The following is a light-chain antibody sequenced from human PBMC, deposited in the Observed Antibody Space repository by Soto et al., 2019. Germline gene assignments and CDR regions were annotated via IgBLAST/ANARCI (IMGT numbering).Light chain of an antibody. J-gene: IGKJ4*01. CDR2: RAS. V-gene: IGKV4-1*01. CDR3: QQGYSRPLT. Sequence: DIVMTQSPDSLAVPLGERATITCKSSQSVLHSSNNINYLTWYQQKPGQPPKVLISRASIRESGVPDRFTGSGYATDFTLTISTLQAEDVAVYYWQQGYSRPLTFGVGTKVEIK. CDR1: QSVLHSSNNINY.